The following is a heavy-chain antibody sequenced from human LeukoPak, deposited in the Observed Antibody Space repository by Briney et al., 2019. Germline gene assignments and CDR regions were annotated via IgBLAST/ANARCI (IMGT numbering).Heavy chain of an antibody. CDR3: ARDSGYSSVDGY. J-gene: IGHJ4*02. V-gene: IGHV3-66*01. CDR2: IYSGGST. D-gene: IGHD6-19*01. Sequence: GGSLRLSCAASGFTFDDYGMSWVRQAPGKGLEWVSVIYSGGSTYYADSVKGRFTISRDDSKNTLYLQMNSLRAEDTAVYYCARDSGYSSVDGYWGQGTLVTVSS. CDR1: GFTFDDYG.